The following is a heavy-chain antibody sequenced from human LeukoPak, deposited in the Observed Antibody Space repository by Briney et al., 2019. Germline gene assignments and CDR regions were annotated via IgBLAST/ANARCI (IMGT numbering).Heavy chain of an antibody. J-gene: IGHJ3*02. CDR3: ARGATWNEFGDDAFDI. CDR2: ISFDGSIT. CDR1: GFSFSYYG. Sequence: GGSLRLSCAASGFSFSYYGMHWVRQAPGKGLEWVSFISFDGSITYNADSVKGRLTISRDNSKNTVYLQMNSLRAEDTAVYYCARGATWNEFGDDAFDIWGQGTMVTVSS. V-gene: IGHV3-30*03. D-gene: IGHD3-10*01.